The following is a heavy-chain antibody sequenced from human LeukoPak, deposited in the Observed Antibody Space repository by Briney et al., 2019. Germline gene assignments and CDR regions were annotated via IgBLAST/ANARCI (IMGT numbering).Heavy chain of an antibody. Sequence: SVTVSFKASGGTFSSYAISWVRQAPGQGLEWMGRIIPILGIANYAQKFQGRVTITADKSTSTAYMELSSLRSEDTAVYYCARERLGYCSGGSCYPYWGQGTLVTVSS. CDR1: GGTFSSYA. J-gene: IGHJ4*02. V-gene: IGHV1-69*04. CDR2: IIPILGIA. D-gene: IGHD2-15*01. CDR3: ARERLGYCSGGSCYPY.